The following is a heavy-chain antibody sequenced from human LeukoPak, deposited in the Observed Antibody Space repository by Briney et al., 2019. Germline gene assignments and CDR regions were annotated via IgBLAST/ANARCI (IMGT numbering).Heavy chain of an antibody. CDR3: ARESGYCSGGSCYYYGMDV. J-gene: IGHJ6*02. D-gene: IGHD2-15*01. CDR2: IKQDGSEK. V-gene: IGHV3-7*01. CDR1: GFTFSSYW. Sequence: GGSLRLSCAASGFTFSSYWMSWVRQAPGKGLEWVANIKQDGSEKYYVDSVKGRFTISRDNAKNSLYLQMNSLRAEDTAVYYCARESGYCSGGSCYYYGMDVWGQGTTVTVSS.